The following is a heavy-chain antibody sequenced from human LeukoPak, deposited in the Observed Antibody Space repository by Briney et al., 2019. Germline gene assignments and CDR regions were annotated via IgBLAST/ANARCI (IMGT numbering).Heavy chain of an antibody. V-gene: IGHV4-34*01. CDR2: INHSGST. D-gene: IGHD5-18*01. J-gene: IGHJ4*02. Sequence: SETLSLTCAVYGGSFSGYYWSWIRQPPGKGLEWIGEINHSGSTNYNPSLKSRVTISVDTSKNQFSLKLSSVTAADTAVYYCARDRIPYFGWLRSDEGYSYGLRYFDYWGQGTLVTVSS. CDR1: GGSFSGYY. CDR3: ARDRIPYFGWLRSDEGYSYGLRYFDY.